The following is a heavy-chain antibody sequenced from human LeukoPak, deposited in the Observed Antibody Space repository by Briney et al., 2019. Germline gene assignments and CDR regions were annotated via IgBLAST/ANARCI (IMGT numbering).Heavy chain of an antibody. V-gene: IGHV1-18*04. CDR1: GYTFTNYG. CDR3: ARVPPSAHQMLSSDY. J-gene: IGHJ4*02. D-gene: IGHD2-2*01. Sequence: ASVKVSCKASGYTFTNYGISWVRQAPGQGLEWMAWISANNGETRYAQNLQGRVTMTTDTSTSTAYMELRSLRSDNTAVYYCARVPPSAHQMLSSDYWGQGTQVTVSS. CDR2: ISANNGET.